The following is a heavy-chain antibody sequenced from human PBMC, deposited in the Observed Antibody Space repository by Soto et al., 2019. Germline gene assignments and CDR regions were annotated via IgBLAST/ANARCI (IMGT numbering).Heavy chain of an antibody. J-gene: IGHJ3*02. CDR2: IIPILGIA. D-gene: IGHD3-9*01. V-gene: IGHV1-69*04. CDR3: ARDWYDILTGYYSFDI. CDR1: GGTFSSYA. Sequence: SVKVSCKASGGTFSSYAISWVRQAPGQGLEWMGRIIPILGIANYAQKFQGRVTITADKSTSTAYMELSSLRSEDTAVYYCARDWYDILTGYYSFDIWGQGTMVTVSS.